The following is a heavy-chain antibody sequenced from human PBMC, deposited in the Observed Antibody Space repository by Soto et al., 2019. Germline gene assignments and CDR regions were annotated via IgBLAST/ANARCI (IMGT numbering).Heavy chain of an antibody. D-gene: IGHD1-7*01. CDR1: GFTVSSNY. CDR3: ARVPGTTYYYYYYMDV. J-gene: IGHJ6*03. CDR2: IYSGGST. Sequence: GGSLRLSCAASGFTVSSNYMSWVRQAPGKGLEWVSVIYSGGSTYYADSVKGRFTISRDNSKNTLYLQMNSLRAEDTAVYYCARVPGTTYYYYYYMDVWGKGTTVTVSS. V-gene: IGHV3-66*01.